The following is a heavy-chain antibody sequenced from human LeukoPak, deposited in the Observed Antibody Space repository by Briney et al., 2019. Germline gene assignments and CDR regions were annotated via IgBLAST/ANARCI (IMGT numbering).Heavy chain of an antibody. Sequence: PGGSLRLSCAASGFTFSSYSMNWVRQAPGKGLEWVSSISSSSSYIYYADSVKGRSTISRDNAKNSLYLQMNSLRAEDTAVYYCARSGPVVPADEEPGSYYGMDVWGQGTTVTVSS. CDR3: ARSGPVVPADEEPGSYYGMDV. D-gene: IGHD2-2*01. V-gene: IGHV3-21*01. J-gene: IGHJ6*02. CDR1: GFTFSSYS. CDR2: ISSSSSYI.